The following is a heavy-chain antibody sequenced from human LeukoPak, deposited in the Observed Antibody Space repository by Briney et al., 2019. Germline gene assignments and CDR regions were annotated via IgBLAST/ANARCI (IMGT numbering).Heavy chain of an antibody. Sequence: GGSLRLSCAASGFTFSSYWMSWVRQAPGKGLEWVSSISDGGGGTYYADSVKGRFTISRDNSKNTLYLLMNSLRAEDTAIYYRANRGKYYFDYWGQGTLVTVSS. CDR3: ANRGKYYFDY. CDR2: ISDGGGGT. CDR1: GFTFSSYW. V-gene: IGHV3-23*01. J-gene: IGHJ4*02. D-gene: IGHD3-10*01.